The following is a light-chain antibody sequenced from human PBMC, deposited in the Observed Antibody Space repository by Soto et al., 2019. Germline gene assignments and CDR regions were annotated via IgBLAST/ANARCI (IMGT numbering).Light chain of an antibody. J-gene: IGKJ1*01. CDR2: KSS. CDR1: QSISNW. CDR3: QQHGT. V-gene: IGKV1-5*03. Sequence: DIQMTQSPSTLSASVGDRVTITCRASQSISNWLAWYQQKPGRAPKLLIYKSSNLQSGVPSRFSGSGSGTESTLTISSLQPDDFATYYCQQHGTFGQGTKVEIK.